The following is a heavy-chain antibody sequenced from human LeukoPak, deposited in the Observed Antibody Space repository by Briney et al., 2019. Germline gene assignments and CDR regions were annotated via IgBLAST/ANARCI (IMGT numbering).Heavy chain of an antibody. Sequence: PSETLSLTCTVSGGSDAHYWTWIRQHPGKGLEWIGYISYDGSTNYNPSLKSRITISVDTSKNQFSLKLSSVTAADTAVYYCARHHPGYYDSSGYGDYWGQGTLVTVSS. CDR3: ARHHPGYYDSSGYGDY. CDR1: GGSDAHY. J-gene: IGHJ4*02. D-gene: IGHD3-22*01. CDR2: ISYDGST. V-gene: IGHV4-31*03.